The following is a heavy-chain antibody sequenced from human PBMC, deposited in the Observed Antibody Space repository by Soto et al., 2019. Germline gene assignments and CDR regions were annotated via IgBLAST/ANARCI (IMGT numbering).Heavy chain of an antibody. CDR3: ASRLTVVGGMDV. Sequence: KPSETLSLTCAFSCGSIISGGYSWSCIRQPPGKGLEWIGYIYHSGSTYYNPSLKSRVTISVDRSKNQFSLKLSSVTAADTAVYYCASRLTVVGGMDVWGQGTTVTVSS. D-gene: IGHD2-15*01. V-gene: IGHV4-30-2*01. J-gene: IGHJ6*02. CDR1: CGSIISGGYS. CDR2: IYHSGST.